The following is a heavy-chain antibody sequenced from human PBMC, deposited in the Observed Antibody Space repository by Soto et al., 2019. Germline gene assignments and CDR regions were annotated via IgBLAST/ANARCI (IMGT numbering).Heavy chain of an antibody. CDR3: AKEVGATTGYYYGMDV. V-gene: IGHV3-30*18. CDR1: GFTLSSYG. Sequence: LRLSCAASGFTLSSYGMHWVRQAPGKGLEWVAVISYDGSNKYYADSVKGRFTISRDNSKNTLYLQMNSLRAEDTAVYYCAKEVGATTGYYYGMDVWGQGTTVTVSS. CDR2: ISYDGSNK. J-gene: IGHJ6*02. D-gene: IGHD1-26*01.